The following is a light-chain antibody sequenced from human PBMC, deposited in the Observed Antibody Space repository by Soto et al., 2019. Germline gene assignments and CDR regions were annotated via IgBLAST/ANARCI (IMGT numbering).Light chain of an antibody. V-gene: IGLV2-14*01. Sequence: QCVLTQPASVSGSPGQSITISCPGTSSVVGGYNYVSWYQQHPGKAPKLMIYDVSNRPSGVSNRFSGSKSGNTASLTISGLQAEDEADYYCSSYTSSSTYVFGTGTKVTVL. CDR3: SSYTSSSTYV. CDR1: SSVVGGYNY. J-gene: IGLJ1*01. CDR2: DVS.